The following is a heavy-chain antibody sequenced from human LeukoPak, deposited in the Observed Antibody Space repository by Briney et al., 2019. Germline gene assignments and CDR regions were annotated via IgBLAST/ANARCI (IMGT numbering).Heavy chain of an antibody. D-gene: IGHD5-24*01. CDR2: ISGDGGST. Sequence: GGSLRLSCAASGFTFDDYGMHWVRQAPGKGLEWVSLISGDGGSTYYADSVKGRFTISRDNSKNSLYLQMNSLRTEDTALYYCAKDGKEMATIFIRYYYYYYMDVWGKGTTVTVPS. CDR3: AKDGKEMATIFIRYYYYYYMDV. V-gene: IGHV3-43*02. CDR1: GFTFDDYG. J-gene: IGHJ6*03.